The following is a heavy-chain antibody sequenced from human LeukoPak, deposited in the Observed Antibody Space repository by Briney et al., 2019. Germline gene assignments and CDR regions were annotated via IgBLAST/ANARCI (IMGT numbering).Heavy chain of an antibody. CDR2: ISWNSGSI. J-gene: IGHJ4*02. D-gene: IGHD6-19*01. CDR3: AGITVAGLFDS. Sequence: HPGRSLRLSCAASGFTFDDYAMYWVRQVPGKGLEWVSGISWNSGSIGYADSLRGRITISRDNSKNTVSLQMNSLTDDDTAVYYCAGITVAGLFDSWGQGTLVTVSS. CDR1: GFTFDDYA. V-gene: IGHV3-9*01.